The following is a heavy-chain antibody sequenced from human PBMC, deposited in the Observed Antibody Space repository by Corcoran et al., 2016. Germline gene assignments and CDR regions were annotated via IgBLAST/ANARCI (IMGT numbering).Heavy chain of an antibody. Sequence: QVQLVQSGAEVKKPGASVKVSCKASGYTFTSYGISWVRQAPGQGLEWMGWISAYNGNTNYAQKLQGRVTMTTDTSTSTAYMELRSLRSDDTAGYYCARESGSPDTYYYYGMDVWGQGTTVTVSS. J-gene: IGHJ6*02. D-gene: IGHD5-18*01. CDR1: GYTFTSYG. V-gene: IGHV1-18*01. CDR2: ISAYNGNT. CDR3: ARESGSPDTYYYYGMDV.